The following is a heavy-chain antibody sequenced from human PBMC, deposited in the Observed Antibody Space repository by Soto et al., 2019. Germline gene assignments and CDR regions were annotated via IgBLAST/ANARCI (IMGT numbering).Heavy chain of an antibody. J-gene: IGHJ4*02. V-gene: IGHV4-59*08. CDR2: IYYSGST. Sequence: PSETLSLTCTVSGGSISSYYWTWIRQPPGKGLEWIGYIYYSGSTNYNPSLKSRVTISVATSKTQFSLKLSSVTAADTAVYYCARGHYDFWSGYFATLAYWGQGTLVTVSS. CDR1: GGSISSYY. CDR3: ARGHYDFWSGYFATLAY. D-gene: IGHD3-3*01.